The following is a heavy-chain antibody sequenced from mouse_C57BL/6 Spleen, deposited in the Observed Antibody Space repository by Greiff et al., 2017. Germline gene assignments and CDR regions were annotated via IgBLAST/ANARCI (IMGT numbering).Heavy chain of an antibody. J-gene: IGHJ2*01. CDR1: GFSFNTYA. V-gene: IGHV10-1*01. Sequence: EVQVVESGGGLVQPKGSLKLSCAASGFSFNTYAMNWVRQAPGKGLEWVARIRSKSNNYATYYADSVKDRFTISRDDSESMLYLQMNNLKTEDTAMYYCVRHGSSYYFDDWGQGTTLTVSS. CDR2: IRSKSNNYAT. CDR3: VRHGSSYYFDD. D-gene: IGHD1-1*01.